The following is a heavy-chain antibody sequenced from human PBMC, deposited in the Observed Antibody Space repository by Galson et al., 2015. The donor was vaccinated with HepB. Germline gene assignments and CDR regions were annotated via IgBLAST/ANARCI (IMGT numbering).Heavy chain of an antibody. V-gene: IGHV3-30*04. D-gene: IGHD3-10*02. CDR3: VHSMGGHRYQYVLDV. Sequence: SLRLSCAASGFTFSSYAMHWVRQAPGKGLEWVAVISYDGSNKYYADSVKGRFTISRDNSKNTLYLQMNSLKFEDTAVYYCVHSMGGHRYQYVLDVWGQGTSVIVSS. CDR2: ISYDGSNK. CDR1: GFTFSSYA. J-gene: IGHJ6*02.